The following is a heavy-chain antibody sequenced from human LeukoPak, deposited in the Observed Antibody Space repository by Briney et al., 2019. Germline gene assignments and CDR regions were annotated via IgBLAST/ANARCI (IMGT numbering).Heavy chain of an antibody. CDR3: ASNIAAAGTVYYGMDV. CDR2: ISSSSYI. Sequence: SGGSLRLSCAASGFTFSSYSMNWVRQAPGKGLEWVSSISSSSYIYCADSVKGRFTISRDNAKNSLYLQMNSLRAEDTAVYYCASNIAAAGTVYYGMDVWGQGTTVTVSS. CDR1: GFTFSSYS. J-gene: IGHJ6*02. V-gene: IGHV3-21*01. D-gene: IGHD6-13*01.